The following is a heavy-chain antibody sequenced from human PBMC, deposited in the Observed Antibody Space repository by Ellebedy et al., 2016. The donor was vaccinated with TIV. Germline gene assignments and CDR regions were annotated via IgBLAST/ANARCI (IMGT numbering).Heavy chain of an antibody. CDR3: ARDAYTVAGTRFDY. CDR1: GYTFTSYY. J-gene: IGHJ4*02. V-gene: IGHV1-46*04. CDR2: INPSGGST. Sequence: AVSVKVSCKASGYTFTSYYMHWARQAPGQGLEWMGIINPSGGSTSYAQKLQGRVTMTRDTSTSTVYMELSSLRSEDTAVYYCARDAYTVAGTRFDYWGQGTLVTVSS. D-gene: IGHD3-16*01.